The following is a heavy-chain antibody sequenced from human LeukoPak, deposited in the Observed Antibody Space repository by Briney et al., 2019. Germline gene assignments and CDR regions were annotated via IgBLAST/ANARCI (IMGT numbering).Heavy chain of an antibody. J-gene: IGHJ4*02. Sequence: GGSLRLSCVASGFTFSSSAMSWVRQAPGNGLEWVSAISGSGDSTFYADSVKGRFTISRDNSKNTLYLRMNSLKTEDTAVYYCTRVKWNDNFFDYWGKGTLVTVSS. CDR3: TRVKWNDNFFDY. D-gene: IGHD1-1*01. CDR1: GFTFSSSA. CDR2: ISGSGDST. V-gene: IGHV3-23*01.